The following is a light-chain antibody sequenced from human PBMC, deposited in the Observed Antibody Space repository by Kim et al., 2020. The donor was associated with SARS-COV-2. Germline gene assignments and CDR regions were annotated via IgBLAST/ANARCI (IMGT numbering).Light chain of an antibody. CDR2: QDS. Sequence: SYELTQPPSVSVSPGQTASITCSGDKLGDKYACWYQQKPGQSPVLVIYQDSKRPSGIPERFSGSNSGNTATLTISGTQAMDEADYYCQAWDSSVVFGGWT. CDR1: KLGDKY. J-gene: IGLJ2*01. CDR3: QAWDSSVV. V-gene: IGLV3-1*01.